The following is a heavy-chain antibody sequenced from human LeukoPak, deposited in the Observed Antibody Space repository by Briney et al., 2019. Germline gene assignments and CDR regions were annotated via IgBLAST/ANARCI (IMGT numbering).Heavy chain of an antibody. CDR1: GFTFRTYW. V-gene: IGHV3-7*01. Sequence: GSLRLSCAASGFTFRTYWMTWVRQAPGQGLEWLANIKPTGSETYYVDPVKGRFTISRDNSKNTLYLQMNSLRAEDTAVYYGAKAVGYGDYSIDYWGQGTLVTVSS. CDR3: AKAVGYGDYSIDY. D-gene: IGHD4-17*01. CDR2: IKPTGSET. J-gene: IGHJ4*02.